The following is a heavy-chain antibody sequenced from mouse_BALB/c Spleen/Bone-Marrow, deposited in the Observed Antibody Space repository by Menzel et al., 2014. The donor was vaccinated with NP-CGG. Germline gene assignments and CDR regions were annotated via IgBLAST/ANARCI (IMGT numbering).Heavy chain of an antibody. Sequence: EVQGVESGGGLVQPGGSRKLSCAASGFTFRSFGMHWARQAPEKGLEWVAYISGGTSTIYYADTVKGRFTISRDNPNNTLFLQMTSLRSEDTAVYYCVRGGYYVPSYFDSWGQGTTLTVSS. J-gene: IGHJ2*01. CDR3: VRGGYYVPSYFDS. CDR2: ISGGTSTI. D-gene: IGHD2-3*01. V-gene: IGHV5-17*02. CDR1: GFTFRSFG.